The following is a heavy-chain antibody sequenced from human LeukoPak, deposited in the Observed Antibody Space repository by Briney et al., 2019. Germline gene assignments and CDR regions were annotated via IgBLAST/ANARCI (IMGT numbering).Heavy chain of an antibody. Sequence: SETMSLTCTVSGGSVSSGSYYWSWIRQPPGKGLEWIGYIYYSGSTKYNPSLKSRVTMSVDTSKSQFSLELSSVTAADTAVYYCARGSPPSVWGQGTTVTVSS. CDR2: IYYSGST. CDR3: ARGSPPSV. V-gene: IGHV4-61*01. CDR1: GGSVSSGSYY. J-gene: IGHJ6*02. D-gene: IGHD3-10*01.